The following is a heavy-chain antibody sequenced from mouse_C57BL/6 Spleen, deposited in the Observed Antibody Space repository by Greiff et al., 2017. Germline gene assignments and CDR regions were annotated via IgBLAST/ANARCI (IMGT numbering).Heavy chain of an antibody. CDR3: AKPGDSSGYGAMDY. CDR1: GFSFTSYG. V-gene: IGHV2-3*01. D-gene: IGHD3-2*02. CDR2: IWGDGST. J-gene: IGHJ4*01. Sequence: QVQLQQSGPGLVAPSQSLSITCTVSGFSFTSYGVSWVRQPPGKGLEWLGVIWGDGSTNYHSALISRLSISKDNSKSQVFLKLNSLQTDDTATYYCAKPGDSSGYGAMDYWGQGTSVTVSS.